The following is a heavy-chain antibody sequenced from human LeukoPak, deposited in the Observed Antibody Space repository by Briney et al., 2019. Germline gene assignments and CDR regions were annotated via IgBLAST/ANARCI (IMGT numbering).Heavy chain of an antibody. V-gene: IGHV3-23*01. J-gene: IGHJ4*02. CDR3: AKVVSGYHFDY. Sequence: GGSLRLSCAASGFTFSSYAMSWVRRAPGKGPEWVSGISGSGGNTYYADSVKGRFTISRDNSQNTLYLQMNTLRAEDTAVYYCAKVVSGYHFDYWGQGTLVTVSS. CDR1: GFTFSSYA. CDR2: ISGSGGNT. D-gene: IGHD5-12*01.